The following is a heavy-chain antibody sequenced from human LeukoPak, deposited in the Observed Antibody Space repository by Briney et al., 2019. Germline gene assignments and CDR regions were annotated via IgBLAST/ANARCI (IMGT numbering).Heavy chain of an antibody. CDR1: GGSFSGYY. J-gene: IGHJ4*02. V-gene: IGHV4-34*01. D-gene: IGHD3-10*01. Sequence: PSETLSLTCAVYGGSFSGYYWSWIRQPPGKELEWIASISHSGSTYYNPSLKSRVTISVDTSMNQISLRLSSVTAADTAVYFCARYVTYGSGKYYFDYWGQGSLVTVSS. CDR3: ARYVTYGSGKYYFDY. CDR2: ISHSGST.